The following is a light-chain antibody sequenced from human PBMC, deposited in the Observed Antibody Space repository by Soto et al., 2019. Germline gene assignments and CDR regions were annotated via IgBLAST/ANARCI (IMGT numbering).Light chain of an antibody. CDR2: QVS. Sequence: QAVLTQPPSVSWSPGQSVTISCTGTRSDVGNYDLVSWYQQPPGTAPKLLIYQVSNRPSGVPDRFSGSKSGNTASLTISGLQAEAAADYYCSLKTSSATWVFGGGTRSPS. J-gene: IGLJ3*02. CDR1: RSDVGNYDL. CDR3: SLKTSSATWV. V-gene: IGLV2-18*01.